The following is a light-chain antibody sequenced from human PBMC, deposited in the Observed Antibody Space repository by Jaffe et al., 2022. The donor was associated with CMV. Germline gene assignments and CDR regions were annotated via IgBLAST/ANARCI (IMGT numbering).Light chain of an antibody. CDR1: SGHSTYA. J-gene: IGLJ3*02. Sequence: QVVVTQSPSASASLGASVKLTCTLSSGHSTYAIAWHQQQPEKGPRFLMKLNSDGSHSKGDGIPDRFSGSSAGAERYLTISSLQSEDEADYYCQTWGTGIHGVFGGGTRVTVL. V-gene: IGLV4-69*02. CDR3: QTWGTGIHGV. CDR2: LNSDGSH.